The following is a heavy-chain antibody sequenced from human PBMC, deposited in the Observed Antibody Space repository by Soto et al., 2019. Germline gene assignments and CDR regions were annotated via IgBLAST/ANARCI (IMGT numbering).Heavy chain of an antibody. V-gene: IGHV4-34*01. Sequence: PSETLSLTCTVYGGSFSGYYWSWIRQPPGKGLEWIGEINHSGSTNYNPSLKSRVTISVDTSKNQFSLKLSSVTAADTAVYYGERGKLSDYVWGSYRYHFDYWGQGTVVTVSS. J-gene: IGHJ4*02. CDR2: INHSGST. CDR1: GGSFSGYY. D-gene: IGHD3-16*02. CDR3: ERGKLSDYVWGSYRYHFDY.